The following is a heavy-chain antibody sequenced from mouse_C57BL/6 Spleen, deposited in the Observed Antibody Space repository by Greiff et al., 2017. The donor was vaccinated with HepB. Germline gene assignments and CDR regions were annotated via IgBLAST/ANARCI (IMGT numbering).Heavy chain of an antibody. CDR3: ATDYYGSAFAY. D-gene: IGHD1-1*01. J-gene: IGHJ3*01. CDR1: GFTFSDYG. V-gene: IGHV5-17*01. CDR2: ISSGSSTI. Sequence: EVKVVESGGGLVKPGGSLKLSCAASGFTFSDYGMHWVRQAPEKGLEWVAYISSGSSTIYYADTVKGRFTISRDNAKNTLFLQMTRLRSEDTAMYYCATDYYGSAFAYWGQGTLVTVSA.